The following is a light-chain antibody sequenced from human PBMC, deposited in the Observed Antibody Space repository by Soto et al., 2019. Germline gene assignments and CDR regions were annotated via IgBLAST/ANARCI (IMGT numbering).Light chain of an antibody. CDR2: EGS. J-gene: IGLJ1*01. CDR3: CSFARSFVVL. V-gene: IGLV2-23*01. CDR1: NSDVGSYNL. Sequence: QSALTQPASVSGSPGQSITISCTGTNSDVGSYNLVSWYQQRPGKAPQLMIYEGSKRPSGVSNRFSGSKSGNTASLTISGLQPEDEAHYYCCSFARSFVVLFGTGTKLTVL.